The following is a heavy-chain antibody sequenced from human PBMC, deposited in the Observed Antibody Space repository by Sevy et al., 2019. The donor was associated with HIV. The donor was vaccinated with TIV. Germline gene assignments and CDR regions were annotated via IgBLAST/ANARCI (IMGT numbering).Heavy chain of an antibody. Sequence: ASVKVSCKASGGTFSSYAISWVRQAPGQGLEWMGRIIPILGIANYAQKFQGRVTITADKSTSTAYMDLSSLRSEDTAVYYCAAAPFGVVIINWFDPWGQGTLVTVSS. J-gene: IGHJ5*02. CDR3: AAAPFGVVIINWFDP. D-gene: IGHD3-3*01. CDR2: IIPILGIA. CDR1: GGTFSSYA. V-gene: IGHV1-69*04.